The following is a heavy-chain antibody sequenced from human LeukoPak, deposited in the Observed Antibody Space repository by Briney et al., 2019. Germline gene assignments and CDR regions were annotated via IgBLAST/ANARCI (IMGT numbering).Heavy chain of an antibody. D-gene: IGHD3-10*01. Sequence: GGSLRLSCAASGFTFSSYGMHWVRQAPGKGLEWVAVISYDGSNKYYADSVKGRFTIFRDNSKNTLYLQMNSLRAEDTAVYYCARSGTMVRGVIITFWFDPWGQGTLVTVSS. CDR3: ARSGTMVRGVIITFWFDP. V-gene: IGHV3-30*03. CDR1: GFTFSSYG. CDR2: ISYDGSNK. J-gene: IGHJ5*02.